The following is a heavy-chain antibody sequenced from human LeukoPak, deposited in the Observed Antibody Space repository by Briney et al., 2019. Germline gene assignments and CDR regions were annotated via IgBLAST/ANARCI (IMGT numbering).Heavy chain of an antibody. D-gene: IGHD1-26*01. CDR2: IYHSGST. Sequence: SETLSLTCTVSGASITRGGYYWSWVRQHPGKGPEWTGHIYHSGSTYYNASLRSRLTISVDTSKNQFSLNLSSLTAADAAVYYCARVPMGASYYYMDVWGKGTTVTVSS. CDR3: ARVPMGASYYYMDV. J-gene: IGHJ6*03. CDR1: GASITRGGYY. V-gene: IGHV4-31*03.